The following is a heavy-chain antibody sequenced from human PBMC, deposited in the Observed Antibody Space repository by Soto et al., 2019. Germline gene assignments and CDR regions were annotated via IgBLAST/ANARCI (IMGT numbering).Heavy chain of an antibody. CDR2: ISSSGSTI. Sequence: PGGSLRLSCAASGFTFSDYYMSWIRQAPGKWLDWVSYISSSGSTIYYADSVKGRFTISRDNAKNSLYLQMNSLRAEDTAVYYCARAHMTTVHQDPWGQGTLVTVSS. CDR3: ARAHMTTVHQDP. D-gene: IGHD4-4*01. J-gene: IGHJ5*02. CDR1: GFTFSDYY. V-gene: IGHV3-11*01.